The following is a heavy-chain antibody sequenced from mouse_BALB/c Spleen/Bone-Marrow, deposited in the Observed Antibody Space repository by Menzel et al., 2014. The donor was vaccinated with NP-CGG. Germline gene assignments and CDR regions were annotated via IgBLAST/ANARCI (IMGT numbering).Heavy chain of an antibody. CDR3: ARALGDGYYYAMDY. Sequence: QVQLPQSGAELVKPGAPVKLSCKASGYTFTSYWMSWVKQRPGRGLEWIGRIDPSDSETHYNQKFKDKATLTVDKSSSTAYIQLSSLTSEDSAVYYCARALGDGYYYAMDYWGQGTSVTVSS. D-gene: IGHD2-3*01. J-gene: IGHJ4*01. CDR2: IDPSDSET. V-gene: IGHV1-69*02. CDR1: GYTFTSYW.